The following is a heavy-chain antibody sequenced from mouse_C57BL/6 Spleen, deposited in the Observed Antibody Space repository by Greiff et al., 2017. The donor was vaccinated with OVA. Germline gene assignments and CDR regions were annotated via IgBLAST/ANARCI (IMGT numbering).Heavy chain of an antibody. V-gene: IGHV1-39*01. CDR2: INPNYGTT. CDR1: GYSFTDYN. D-gene: IGHD2-5*01. J-gene: IGHJ2*01. Sequence: EVKLMESGPELVKPGASVKISCKASGYSFTDYNMNWVKQSNGKSLEWIGVINPNYGTTSYNQKFKGKATLTVDQSSSTAYMQLNSLTSEDSAVYYCARPGYSNYYFDYWGQGTTLTVSS. CDR3: ARPGYSNYYFDY.